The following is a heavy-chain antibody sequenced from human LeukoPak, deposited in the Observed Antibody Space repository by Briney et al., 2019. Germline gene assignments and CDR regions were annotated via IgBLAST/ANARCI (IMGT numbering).Heavy chain of an antibody. V-gene: IGHV4-34*01. J-gene: IGHJ5*02. D-gene: IGHD4-23*01. CDR3: ARHPSLYGGNSLWFDP. Sequence: SETLSLTCAVYGGSFSGYYWSWIRQPPGKGLEWIGEINHSGSTNYNPSLKSRVTVSIDTSKNQFSLKLSSVTAADTAVYYCARHPSLYGGNSLWFDPWGQGTLVTVSS. CDR2: INHSGST. CDR1: GGSFSGYY.